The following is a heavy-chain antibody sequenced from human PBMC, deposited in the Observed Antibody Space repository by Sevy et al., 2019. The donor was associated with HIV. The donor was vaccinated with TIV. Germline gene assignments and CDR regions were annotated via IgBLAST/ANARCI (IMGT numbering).Heavy chain of an antibody. V-gene: IGHV3-23*01. J-gene: IGHJ4*02. CDR2: IGGSGGST. CDR3: ATDRISDWFFDS. Sequence: GGSLRLSCTASGFTFTDYVMNWVRHAPGRGLEWVSSIGGSGGSTHYADSVKGRFTISRDNSKNTLYLQMNSLRAEDTAVYYLATDRISDWFFDSWGQGTLVTVSS. D-gene: IGHD3-9*01. CDR1: GFTFTDYV.